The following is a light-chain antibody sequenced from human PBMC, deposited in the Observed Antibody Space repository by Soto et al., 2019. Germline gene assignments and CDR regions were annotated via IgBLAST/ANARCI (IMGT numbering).Light chain of an antibody. Sequence: EIVLTQSPAILSLSPGERATLSCRASQSVSSYLTWYQQKPGQAPSLLIYAASNRATGIPARFSGSGFGTDFTLTISSLEPEDSAVYYCHQRSDWPITSGGGTKVEIK. V-gene: IGKV3-11*01. CDR1: QSVSSY. CDR3: HQRSDWPIT. CDR2: AAS. J-gene: IGKJ4*01.